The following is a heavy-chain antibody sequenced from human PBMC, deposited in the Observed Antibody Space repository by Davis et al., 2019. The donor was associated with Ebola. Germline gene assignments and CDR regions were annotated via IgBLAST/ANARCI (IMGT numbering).Heavy chain of an antibody. D-gene: IGHD4-17*01. J-gene: IGHJ6*02. CDR2: INGAGDNT. CDR1: GFTFSSYA. Sequence: GESLKISCAASGFTFSSYAMSWVRQAPGKGLVWVSHINGAGDNTNYADSVKGRFTISRDNAKNTLYLQMNSLRAEDTAVYYCARASVTTSGGMDVWGQGTTVTVSS. CDR3: ARASVTTSGGMDV. V-gene: IGHV3-74*01.